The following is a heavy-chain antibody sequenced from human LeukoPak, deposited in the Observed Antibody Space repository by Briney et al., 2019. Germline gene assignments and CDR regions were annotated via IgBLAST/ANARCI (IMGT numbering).Heavy chain of an antibody. CDR1: GFTFSSYG. CDR3: AKGIAVVAIDY. D-gene: IGHD6-19*01. Sequence: PGGSLRLSCAASGFTFSSYGMYWVRQAPGKGLEWVAVISYDGSNKYYADSVKGRFTISRDNSKNTLYLQMNSLRAEDTAVYYCAKGIAVVAIDYWGQGTLVTVSS. J-gene: IGHJ4*02. CDR2: ISYDGSNK. V-gene: IGHV3-30*18.